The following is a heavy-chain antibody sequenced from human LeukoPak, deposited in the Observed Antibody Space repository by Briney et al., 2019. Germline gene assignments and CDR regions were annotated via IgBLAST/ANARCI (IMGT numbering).Heavy chain of an antibody. CDR3: ARGVLHIVVVPAARYFDL. V-gene: IGHV4-39*07. Sequence: PSEALSLTCTVSGGSISSSSYYWGWIRQPPGKGLEWIGNIDYRGSTYYNPSLKSRVTMSVDTSKNHFSLKLNSVTAADTAVYYCARGVLHIVVVPAARYFDLWGRGTLVTVSS. D-gene: IGHD2-2*01. CDR2: IDYRGST. CDR1: GGSISSSSYY. J-gene: IGHJ2*01.